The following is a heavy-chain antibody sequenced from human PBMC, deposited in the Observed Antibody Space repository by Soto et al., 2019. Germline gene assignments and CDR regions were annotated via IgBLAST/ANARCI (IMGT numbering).Heavy chain of an antibody. V-gene: IGHV4-59*01. CDR3: ARARHYDLNGYYPRGRGYYFDH. CDR1: AGPISNYY. J-gene: IGHJ4*02. CDR2: IYNSVST. Sequence: QVQLQESGPGLVKPSETLSLTCTVSAGPISNYYWGWIRQPPGKGLEWIGYIYNSVSTTDNPSLKSRVTISVDTSNNQFPLKLSSVTAADTAVYYCARARHYDLNGYYPRGRGYYFDHWGQGALVTVSS. D-gene: IGHD3-22*01.